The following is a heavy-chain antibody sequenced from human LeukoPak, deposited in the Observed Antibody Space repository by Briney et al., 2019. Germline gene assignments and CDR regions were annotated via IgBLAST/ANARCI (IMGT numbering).Heavy chain of an antibody. CDR1: GYSISSGHY. CDR3: ARDATMMGNYFNY. D-gene: IGHD5-12*01. Sequence: SEALSLTCTVSGYSISSGHYWGWIRQPPGKGLEWIGRIYHSGSTYYNPYLKSRVTISVDTSDNQFSLKLSSVTAADTAVYYCARDATMMGNYFNYWGQGTLVTVSS. V-gene: IGHV4-38-2*02. J-gene: IGHJ4*02. CDR2: IYHSGST.